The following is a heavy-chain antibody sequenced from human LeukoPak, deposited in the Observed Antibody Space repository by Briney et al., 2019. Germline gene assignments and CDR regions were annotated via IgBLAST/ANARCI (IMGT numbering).Heavy chain of an antibody. CDR2: FDPEDGET. J-gene: IGHJ3*02. CDR1: GYTLTELS. Sequence: ASVKVSCKVSGYTLTELSMHWVRQAPGKGLEWMGGFDPEDGETIYAQKFQGRVTMTGDTSTDTAYMELSSLRSEDTAVYYCGRSPWYPWNAFDIWGQGTMVTVSS. D-gene: IGHD6-13*01. V-gene: IGHV1-24*01. CDR3: GRSPWYPWNAFDI.